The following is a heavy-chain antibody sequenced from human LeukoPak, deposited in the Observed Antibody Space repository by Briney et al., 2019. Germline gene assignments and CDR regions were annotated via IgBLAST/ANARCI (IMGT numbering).Heavy chain of an antibody. J-gene: IGHJ5*02. V-gene: IGHV3-7*01. CDR3: AGYSRSSGWFDP. CDR2: IKQDGSEK. Sequence: GGSLRLSCAASGFTLSSYCMSWVRQAPGKGLDWVANIKQDGSEKDYVDSVKGRFTISRDNAKNSLYLQMTSLRAEDTAVYYCAGYSRSSGWFDPWGQGTLVTVSS. CDR1: GFTLSSYC. D-gene: IGHD6-6*01.